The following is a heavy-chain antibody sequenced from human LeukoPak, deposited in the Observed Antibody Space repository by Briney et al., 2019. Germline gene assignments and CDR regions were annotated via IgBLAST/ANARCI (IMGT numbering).Heavy chain of an antibody. V-gene: IGHV4-38-2*01. D-gene: IGHD5-12*01. CDR3: ASERKWLRLVDY. Sequence: SETLSLTCAVSGYSISSGYYWGWIRQPPGKGLEWIGSIYHSGSTYYNPSLKSRVTISVDTSKNQFSLNLSSVTAADTAVYYCASERKWLRLVDYWGQGTLVTVSS. CDR2: IYHSGST. CDR1: GYSISSGYY. J-gene: IGHJ4*02.